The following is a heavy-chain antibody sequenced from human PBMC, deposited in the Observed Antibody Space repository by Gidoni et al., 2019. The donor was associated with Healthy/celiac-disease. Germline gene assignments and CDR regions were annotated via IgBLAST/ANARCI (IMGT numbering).Heavy chain of an antibody. V-gene: IGHV4-39*02. CDR3: ARDHYYDSSGYYYVSRGGFDP. J-gene: IGHJ5*02. CDR1: GGSISSSSYY. D-gene: IGHD3-22*01. Sequence: QLQLQESGPGLVKPSETLSLTCTVSGGSISSSSYYWGWIRQPPGKGLEWIGSIYYSGSTYYNPSLKSRVTISVDTSKNQFSLKLSSVTAADTAVYYCARDHYYDSSGYYYVSRGGFDPWGQGTLVTVSS. CDR2: IYYSGST.